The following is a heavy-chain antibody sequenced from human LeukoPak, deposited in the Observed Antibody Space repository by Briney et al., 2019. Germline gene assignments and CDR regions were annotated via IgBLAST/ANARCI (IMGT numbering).Heavy chain of an antibody. D-gene: IGHD1-26*01. CDR1: GYTFTGYY. CDR3: ARALSGSYYYY. V-gene: IGHV1-18*04. Sequence: VASVKVSCKASGYTFTGYYMHWVRQAPGQGLEWMGWISAYNGNTNYAQKLQGRVTMTTDTSTSTAYMELRSLRSDDTAVYYCARALSGSYYYYWGQGTLVTVSS. CDR2: ISAYNGNT. J-gene: IGHJ4*02.